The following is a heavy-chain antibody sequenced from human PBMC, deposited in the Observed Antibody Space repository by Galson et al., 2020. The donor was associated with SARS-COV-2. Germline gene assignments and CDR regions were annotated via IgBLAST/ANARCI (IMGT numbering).Heavy chain of an antibody. Sequence: GGSLRLSCAASGFTFDDYAMHWVRQAPGKGLEWVSGISWNSGSIGYADSVKGRFTISRDNAKNSLYLQMNSLRAEDTALYYCAKDPQYDRYSSSWYVGWFDPWGQGTLVTVSS. J-gene: IGHJ5*02. CDR1: GFTFDDYA. D-gene: IGHD6-13*01. V-gene: IGHV3-9*01. CDR2: ISWNSGSI. CDR3: AKDPQYDRYSSSWYVGWFDP.